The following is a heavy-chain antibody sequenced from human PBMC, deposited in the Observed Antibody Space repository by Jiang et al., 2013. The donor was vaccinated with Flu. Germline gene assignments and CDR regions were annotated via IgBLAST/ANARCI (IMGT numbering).Heavy chain of an antibody. CDR2: EDGET. D-gene: IGHD3-3*01. CDR3: ATDPRGWSIFGVVEKYYFDY. Sequence: EDGETIYAXKFQGRVTMTEDTSTDTAYMELSSLRSEDTAVYYCATDPRGWSIFGVVEKYYFDYWGQGTLVTVSS. V-gene: IGHV1-24*01. J-gene: IGHJ4*02.